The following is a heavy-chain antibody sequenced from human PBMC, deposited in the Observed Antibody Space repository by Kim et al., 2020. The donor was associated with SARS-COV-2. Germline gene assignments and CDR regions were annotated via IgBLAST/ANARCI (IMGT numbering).Heavy chain of an antibody. V-gene: IGHV1-18*01. CDR2: ISAYNGDT. CDR3: VRDHVYGSGSYYDRGGFYYYGMDV. D-gene: IGHD3-10*01. Sequence: ASVKVSCKASGYTFTNYGISWVRQAPGQGLEWMGWISAYNGDTNSAHKLQGRVTMTTDTSTSTGYMELRSLRSDDTAVYYCVRDHVYGSGSYYDRGGFYYYGMDVWGQGTTVTVSS. CDR1: GYTFTNYG. J-gene: IGHJ6*02.